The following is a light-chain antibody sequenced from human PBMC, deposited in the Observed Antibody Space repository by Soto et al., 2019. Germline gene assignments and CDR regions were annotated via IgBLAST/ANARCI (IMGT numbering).Light chain of an antibody. CDR2: EVS. J-gene: IGLJ1*01. CDR3: NSYASSGTLV. CDR1: TNDVGDYRY. V-gene: IGLV2-14*01. Sequence: QSALTQPASVSGSPGQSITISCTGTTNDVGDYRYVSWYQQHPGKAPKVMIYEVSNRPSGVSNRFSGSKSGNTASLTISGLQAEDEADYYCNSYASSGTLVFGTGTKVTVL.